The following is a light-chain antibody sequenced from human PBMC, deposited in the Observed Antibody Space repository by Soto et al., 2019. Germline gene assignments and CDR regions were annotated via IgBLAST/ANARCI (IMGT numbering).Light chain of an antibody. Sequence: ETVMTQSPATLSVSPGERATLSCWASRSVNSNLAWYQQKLGQAPRVLIYGASTRATGIPARFSGSGSETEFILTTSSLQSEDSATYYCQHYNTWPWTFGQGTKVDIK. J-gene: IGKJ1*01. CDR3: QHYNTWPWT. V-gene: IGKV3-15*01. CDR1: RSVNSN. CDR2: GAS.